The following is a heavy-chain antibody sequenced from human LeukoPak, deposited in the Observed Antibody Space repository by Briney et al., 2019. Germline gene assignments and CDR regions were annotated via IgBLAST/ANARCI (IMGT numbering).Heavy chain of an antibody. D-gene: IGHD6-6*01. CDR1: GFTFISYG. Sequence: GRSLRLSCAASGFTFISYGMHWVRQAPGKGLEWVAVISYCGSNKYYADSVKGRFTISRDNSKNTLYLQMNTLRAEDTAVYYCAKARPAIAARVGYYYGMDVWGQGTTVTVSS. V-gene: IGHV3-30*18. CDR2: ISYCGSNK. CDR3: AKARPAIAARVGYYYGMDV. J-gene: IGHJ6*02.